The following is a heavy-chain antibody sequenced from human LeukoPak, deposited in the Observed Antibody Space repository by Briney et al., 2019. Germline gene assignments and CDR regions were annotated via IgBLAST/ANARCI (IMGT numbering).Heavy chain of an antibody. D-gene: IGHD3-22*01. Sequence: ASVKVSGKASGYTLTDYYMHWVRQAPGQGLEWMGRINPNSGGTNYAQKFQGRVTMTRDTSISTVYMELSRLRSDDTAVYYCARVGYYESSGYYEYWGQGTLVTVSS. CDR1: GYTLTDYY. V-gene: IGHV1-2*06. CDR2: INPNSGGT. CDR3: ARVGYYESSGYYEY. J-gene: IGHJ4*02.